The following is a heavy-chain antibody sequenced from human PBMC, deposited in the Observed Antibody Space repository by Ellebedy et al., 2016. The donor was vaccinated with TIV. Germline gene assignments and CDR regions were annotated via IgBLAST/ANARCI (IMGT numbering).Heavy chain of an antibody. CDR1: GFTFSSDW. CDR3: ARRTGDFWSGYYTSYYYMDV. CDR2: IKQDGSGK. D-gene: IGHD3-3*01. V-gene: IGHV3-7*01. Sequence: GESLKISXVASGFTFSSDWMNWVRQAPGKGLEWVAYIKQDGSGKNYVDSVKGRFTISIDNAKNSLYLQMNSLRAEDTAVYYCARRTGDFWSGYYTSYYYMDVWGKGTTVTVSS. J-gene: IGHJ6*03.